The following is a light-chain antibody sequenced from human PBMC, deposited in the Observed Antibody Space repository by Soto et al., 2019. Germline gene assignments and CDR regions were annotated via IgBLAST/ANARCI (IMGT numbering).Light chain of an antibody. J-gene: IGKJ1*01. CDR3: QQYISYSRT. V-gene: IGKV1-5*03. Sequence: DIQMTQSPSSVSASVGDRVTITCRASQGISSWLAWYQQKPGKAPKLLIYKASSLESGVPSRFSGSGSGTEFTLTISSLQPDDFATYYCQQYISYSRTFGQGTKVDIK. CDR1: QGISSW. CDR2: KAS.